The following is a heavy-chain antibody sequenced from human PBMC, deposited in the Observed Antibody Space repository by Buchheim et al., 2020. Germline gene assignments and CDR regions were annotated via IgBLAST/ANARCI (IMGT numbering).Heavy chain of an antibody. CDR1: GGSISSYY. Sequence: QVQLQESGPGLVKPSETLSLTCTVSGGSISSYYWSWIRQPPGKGLEWIGYIYYSGSTNYNPSLKSRVTISVDTSKNQFSLKLSSVTAADTAVYYCARSWGSATPFDNWGQGTL. V-gene: IGHV4-59*08. J-gene: IGHJ4*02. CDR2: IYYSGST. CDR3: ARSWGSATPFDN. D-gene: IGHD2-15*01.